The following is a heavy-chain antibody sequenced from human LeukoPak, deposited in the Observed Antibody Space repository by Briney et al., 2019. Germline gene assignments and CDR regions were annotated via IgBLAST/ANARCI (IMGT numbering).Heavy chain of an antibody. J-gene: IGHJ4*02. D-gene: IGHD1-1*01. CDR2: IYYAGST. CDR1: GGSMNNYY. Sequence: SETLSLTCTVSGGSMNNYYWTWMRQPPGKGPEWIGYIYYAGSTNYNPALKSRVTISVDTSKNQFSLKLSSVTAADTAVYYCASARDFGWKGIWNWGQGTLVTVSS. V-gene: IGHV4-59*08. CDR3: ASARDFGWKGIWN.